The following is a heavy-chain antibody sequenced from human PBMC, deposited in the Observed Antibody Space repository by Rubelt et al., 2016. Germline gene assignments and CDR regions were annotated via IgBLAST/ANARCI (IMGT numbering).Heavy chain of an antibody. Sequence: QVQLPQWGAGLLKPSATLSLTCAVYGGSFSGYYWSWIRQPPGKGLEWIGEINHSGRTNYNPSLKSRVTISIHTSKKQFSLKLDSVTAADTAVYYCARGSIAAAWVWGQGTLVTVSS. CDR3: ARGSIAAAWV. CDR2: INHSGRT. J-gene: IGHJ4*02. D-gene: IGHD6-25*01. CDR1: GGSFSGYY. V-gene: IGHV4-34*01.